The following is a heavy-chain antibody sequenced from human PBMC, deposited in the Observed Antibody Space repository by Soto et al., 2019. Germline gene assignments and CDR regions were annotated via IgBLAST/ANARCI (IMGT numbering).Heavy chain of an antibody. CDR1: GGTFSSYT. D-gene: IGHD1-26*01. CDR2: IIPILGIA. Sequence: QVQLVQSGAEVKKPGSSVKVSCKASGGTFSSYTISWVRQAPGQGLEWMGRIIPILGIANYAQKFQGRVTMTTDTSTTTAFMELRSLRSDDTAVYYCARDMGGWELTNYYYGMDVWGQGTTVTVSS. CDR3: ARDMGGWELTNYYYGMDV. V-gene: IGHV1-69*08. J-gene: IGHJ6*02.